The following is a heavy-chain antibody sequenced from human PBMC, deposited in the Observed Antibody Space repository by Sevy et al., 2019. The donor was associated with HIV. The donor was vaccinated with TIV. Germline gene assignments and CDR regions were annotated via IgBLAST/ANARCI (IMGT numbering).Heavy chain of an antibody. CDR2: IYYSGST. J-gene: IGHJ4*02. CDR1: GGSISSYY. Sequence: SETLSLTCTVSGGSISSYYWSWIRQPPGKGLEWTGYIYYSGSTNYNPSLKSRVTISVDTSKNQFSLKLSSVTAADTAVYYCARDSAVAGTFFDYWGQGTLVTVSS. CDR3: ARDSAVAGTFFDY. V-gene: IGHV4-59*13. D-gene: IGHD6-19*01.